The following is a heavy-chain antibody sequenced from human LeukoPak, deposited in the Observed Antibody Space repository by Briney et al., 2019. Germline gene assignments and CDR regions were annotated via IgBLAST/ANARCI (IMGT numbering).Heavy chain of an antibody. V-gene: IGHV3-48*03. CDR1: GFTFSSYE. CDR2: ISSSGSTI. D-gene: IGHD3-22*01. CDR3: ARGSGSGYYLPLYYFDY. J-gene: IGHJ4*02. Sequence: GGSLRLSCAASGFTFSSYEMNWVRQAPGKGLEWVSYISSSGSTIYYADSVKGRFTISRDNAKNSLYLQMNSLRAEDTAVYYCARGSGSGYYLPLYYFDYWGQGTLVTVSS.